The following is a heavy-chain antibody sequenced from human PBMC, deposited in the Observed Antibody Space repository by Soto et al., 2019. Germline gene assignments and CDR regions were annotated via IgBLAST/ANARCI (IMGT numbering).Heavy chain of an antibody. V-gene: IGHV4-31*03. CDR1: GGSIGSGGYY. Sequence: QVQLQESGPGLVKPSQTLSLTCTVSGGSIGSGGYYWSWIRQHPGQGLEWIGYIYYSGSTYYNPSLKSRVTISVDTSKNQFSLKLSSVTAADTAVYYCARVFGFGGMDVWGQGTTVTVSS. J-gene: IGHJ6*02. D-gene: IGHD3-10*01. CDR3: ARVFGFGGMDV. CDR2: IYYSGST.